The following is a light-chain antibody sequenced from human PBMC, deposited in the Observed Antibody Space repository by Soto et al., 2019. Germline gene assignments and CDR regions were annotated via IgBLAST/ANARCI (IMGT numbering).Light chain of an antibody. V-gene: IGKV2D-29*02. J-gene: IGKJ5*01. CDR2: EVS. CDR1: QSLLHITGETF. CDR3: MQSTQLPPT. Sequence: DVVMTQTPLSLSVAPGQPASISCKSSQSLLHITGETFLFWYLQKPGQSPQLLIYEVSTRVSGVPDRFGGSGSGTDFTLGISRVETDDVGIYYCMQSTQLPPTFGQGTRLGIE.